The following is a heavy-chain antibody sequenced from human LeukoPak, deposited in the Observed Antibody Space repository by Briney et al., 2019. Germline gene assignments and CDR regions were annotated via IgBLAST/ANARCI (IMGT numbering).Heavy chain of an antibody. CDR3: ARESRTTAPNDY. CDR2: IKQDGSEK. Sequence: GGSLRLSCAASGLTFSSYWMSWVRQAPGRGLEWVANIKQDGSEKYYVDSVKGRFTISRDNAKNSLYLQMNSLRAEDTAVYYCARESRTTAPNDYWGQGTLVTVSS. D-gene: IGHD2-2*01. V-gene: IGHV3-7*01. J-gene: IGHJ4*02. CDR1: GLTFSSYW.